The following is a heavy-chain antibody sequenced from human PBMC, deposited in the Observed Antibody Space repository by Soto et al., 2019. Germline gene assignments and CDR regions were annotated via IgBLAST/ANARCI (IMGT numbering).Heavy chain of an antibody. D-gene: IGHD2-21*02. Sequence: QITLKESGPTLVKPTQTLTLTCTFSGFSLSTSGVGVGWIRQPPGKALEWLALIYWDDDKRYSPSLKSRLTITKDTAKNQVVLTITNIDPVDTATYYCAHTMFRLLSHIQFDYWGQGSLVTVSS. CDR1: GFSLSTSGVG. V-gene: IGHV2-5*02. CDR3: AHTMFRLLSHIQFDY. J-gene: IGHJ4*02. CDR2: IYWDDDK.